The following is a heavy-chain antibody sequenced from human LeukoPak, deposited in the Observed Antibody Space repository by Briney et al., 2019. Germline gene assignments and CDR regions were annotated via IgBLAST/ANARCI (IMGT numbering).Heavy chain of an antibody. CDR2: ISGSGGST. D-gene: IGHD3-9*01. Sequence: GGSLRLSCTASGFTFSDHAMSRVRQAPGKGLEWVSAISGSGGSTYYADSVKGRFTISRDNSKNTLYLQMNSLRAEDTAVYYCAKFYFDWLFDYWGQGTLVTVSS. V-gene: IGHV3-23*01. CDR1: GFTFSDHA. CDR3: AKFYFDWLFDY. J-gene: IGHJ4*02.